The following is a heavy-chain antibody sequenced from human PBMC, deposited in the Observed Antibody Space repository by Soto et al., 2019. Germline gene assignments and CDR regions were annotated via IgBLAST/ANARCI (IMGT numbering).Heavy chain of an antibody. Sequence: QVQLQESGPGLVKPSQTLSLTCTVSGGSFSSSDYFWTWIRQHPGKGLEWIGYIYYSGTTYYNTSLQSRVTISIDTSRNQFSLKLSSVTAADTAVYYCARAQGEFNYWFDAWGQGTLVTISS. V-gene: IGHV4-31*03. CDR1: GGSFSSSDYF. D-gene: IGHD3-10*01. CDR3: ARAQGEFNYWFDA. CDR2: IYYSGTT. J-gene: IGHJ5*02.